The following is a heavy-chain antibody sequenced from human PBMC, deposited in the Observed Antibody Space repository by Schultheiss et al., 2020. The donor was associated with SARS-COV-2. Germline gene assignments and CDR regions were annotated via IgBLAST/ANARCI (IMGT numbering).Heavy chain of an antibody. CDR1: GGSISSYY. V-gene: IGHV4-59*08. Sequence: SETLSLTCTVSGGSISSYYWSWIRQPPGKGLEWIGYIYYSGSTYYNPSLKSRVTISVDTSKNQFSLKLSSVTAADTAVYYCARGDSNYGYWGQGTLVTVSS. CDR2: IYYSGST. CDR3: ARGDSNYGY. J-gene: IGHJ4*02. D-gene: IGHD4-11*01.